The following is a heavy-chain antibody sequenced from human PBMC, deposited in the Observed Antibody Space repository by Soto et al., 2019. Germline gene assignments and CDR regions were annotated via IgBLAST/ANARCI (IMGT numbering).Heavy chain of an antibody. D-gene: IGHD1-26*01. CDR3: ARDRGPWTNFDY. CDR2: IYYSGST. Sequence: QVQLQESGPGLVKPSQTLSLTCTVSGGSISSGGYYWSWIRQHPGKGLEWIGYIYYSGSTYYNPSLKSRVXIXVHXSKNQFSLKLSSVTAADTAVYYCARDRGPWTNFDYWGQGTLVTVSS. CDR1: GGSISSGGYY. J-gene: IGHJ4*02. V-gene: IGHV4-31*03.